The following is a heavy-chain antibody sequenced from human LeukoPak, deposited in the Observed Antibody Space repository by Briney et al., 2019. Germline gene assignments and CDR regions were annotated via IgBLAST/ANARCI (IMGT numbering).Heavy chain of an antibody. D-gene: IGHD3-3*01. CDR1: GVSVTTSGVG. J-gene: IGHJ3*02. CDR2: LCLNDDK. CDR3: AHKNRFWSGNYRQDAFDI. V-gene: IGHV2-5*01. Sequence: SGPTLVNPTQTLTLTCRFSGVSVTTSGVGVGWIRQTPGKALEWLALLCLNDDKRYTQSLKSSLTLTKDTTQNHLVLTITKMDPVDTPPYYCAHKNRFWSGNYRQDAFDIWGQGTMVTVSS.